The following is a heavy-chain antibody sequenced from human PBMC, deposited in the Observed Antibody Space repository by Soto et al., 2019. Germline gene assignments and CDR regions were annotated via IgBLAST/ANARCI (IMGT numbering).Heavy chain of an antibody. CDR2: ISGSSNYI. J-gene: IGHJ6*02. V-gene: IGHV3-21*01. CDR3: ATSYVVSHPYGMDV. Sequence: GGSLRLSCAASGVSFSDYSMNWVRQAPGKGLEWVSSISGSSNYIYYADSVKGRFTISRDNAKNSLHLQMSSLRAEDTAVYYCATSYVVSHPYGMDVWGQGTTVTVSS. CDR1: GVSFSDYS. D-gene: IGHD3-10*02.